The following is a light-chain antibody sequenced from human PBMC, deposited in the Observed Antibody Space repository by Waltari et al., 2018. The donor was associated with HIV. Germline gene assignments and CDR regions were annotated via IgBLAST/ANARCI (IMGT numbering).Light chain of an antibody. V-gene: IGLV1-44*01. CDR3: AAWDDSLNGQVV. CDR2: NNN. J-gene: IGLJ3*02. Sequence: QSVLTQPPSASGTPGQRVTISCSGSSTNLGTNTVSWYQQFPGTSPKLLIHNNNQRPSGVPDRFSGSKSGTSASLAITGLQSEDEADYHCAAWDDSLNGQVVFGGGTKLTVL. CDR1: STNLGTNT.